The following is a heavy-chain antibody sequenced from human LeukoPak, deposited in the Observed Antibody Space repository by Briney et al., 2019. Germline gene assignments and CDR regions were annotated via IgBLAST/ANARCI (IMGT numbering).Heavy chain of an antibody. D-gene: IGHD5-18*01. Sequence: SETLSLTCAVYGGSFSGYYWSWIRQPPGKGLEWIGEINHSGSTNYNPSLKSRVTISVDTSKNQFSLKLSSVTAADTAVYCCARQPWIQLWLSDYWGQGTLVTVSS. CDR3: ARQPWIQLWLSDY. V-gene: IGHV4-34*01. CDR1: GGSFSGYY. CDR2: INHSGST. J-gene: IGHJ4*02.